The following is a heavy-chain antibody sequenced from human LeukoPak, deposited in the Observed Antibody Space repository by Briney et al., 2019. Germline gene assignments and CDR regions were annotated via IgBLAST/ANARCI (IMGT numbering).Heavy chain of an antibody. CDR1: EPIFSTYT. Sequence: GGSLRLSCVASEPIFSTYTMHWVRQAPGKGLEWVAGISYDGDNKYYTDSVKGRFTVSRDNSKNTLILQMNSLKPEDSAVYYCARDDDRPDNGLDYWGQGTLVTVSS. D-gene: IGHD3-22*01. CDR3: ARDDDRPDNGLDY. CDR2: ISYDGDNK. J-gene: IGHJ4*02. V-gene: IGHV3-30-3*01.